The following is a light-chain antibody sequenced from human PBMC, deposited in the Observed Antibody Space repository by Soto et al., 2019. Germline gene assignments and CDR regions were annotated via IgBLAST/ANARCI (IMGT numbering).Light chain of an antibody. J-gene: IGLJ2*01. CDR2: DND. Sequence: QSVLTQPPSVSAAPGQKVTISCSGSSPNIGKNYVSWYLHLPGTAPKFLIYDNDVRASGIPDRFSGSKSGTSATLGITGLQPADEADYYCATWDSSLKAVVFGGGTKLTVL. CDR1: SPNIGKNY. CDR3: ATWDSSLKAVV. V-gene: IGLV1-51*01.